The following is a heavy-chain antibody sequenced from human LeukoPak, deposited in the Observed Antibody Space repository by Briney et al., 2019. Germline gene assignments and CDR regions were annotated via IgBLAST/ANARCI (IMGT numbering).Heavy chain of an antibody. V-gene: IGHV1-18*01. D-gene: IGHD1-7*01. Sequence: ASVKASCKASGYTFTSYGISWVRQAPGQGLEWMGWISVYNGNTNYAQKVQGRVTMTTDTSTNTAYMELRSLRSDDTAVYYCARDKGELLGPPDDNWFDPWGQGTLVTVSS. J-gene: IGHJ5*02. CDR2: ISVYNGNT. CDR3: ARDKGELLGPPDDNWFDP. CDR1: GYTFTSYG.